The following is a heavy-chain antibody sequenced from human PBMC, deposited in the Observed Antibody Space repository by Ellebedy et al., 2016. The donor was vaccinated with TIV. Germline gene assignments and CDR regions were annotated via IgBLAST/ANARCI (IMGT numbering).Heavy chain of an antibody. CDR1: GYTFTSYG. CDR3: ARDVDSGYDLMRYYYYGMDV. D-gene: IGHD5-12*01. V-gene: IGHV1-18*01. Sequence: ASVKVSXXASGYTFTSYGISWVRQAPGQGLEWMGWISAYNGNTNYAQKLQGRVTMTTDTSTSTAYMELSSLRSDDTAVYYCARDVDSGYDLMRYYYYGMDVWGQGTTVTVSS. J-gene: IGHJ6*02. CDR2: ISAYNGNT.